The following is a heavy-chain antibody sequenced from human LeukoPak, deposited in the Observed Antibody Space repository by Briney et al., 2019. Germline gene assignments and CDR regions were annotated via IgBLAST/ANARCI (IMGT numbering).Heavy chain of an antibody. CDR2: ISGSAGST. CDR1: GFTFSNCA. J-gene: IGHJ4*02. CDR3: AKKMSGVYSSSDY. Sequence: PGGSLRLSCAASGFTFSNCAMTWVRQAPGKGLEWVSAISGSAGSTYYADSVKGRLTISRDNSKNTLYLQMNSLRAEDTAVYYCAKKMSGVYSSSDYWGQGTLVTVPS. V-gene: IGHV3-23*01. D-gene: IGHD6-6*01.